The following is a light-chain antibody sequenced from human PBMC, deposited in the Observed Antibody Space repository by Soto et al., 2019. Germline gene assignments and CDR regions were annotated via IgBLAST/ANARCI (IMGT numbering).Light chain of an antibody. V-gene: IGKV1-8*01. J-gene: IGKJ4*01. CDR3: QQYYSNTPLT. Sequence: AIRMSPPQSSFSASTGDRVTITCRASQGISSYLAWYQQKPGKAPKLLIYAASTLQSGVPSRFSGSGSGTDFTLTISGLQSEDFASYYCQQYYSNTPLTFGRGTKVDIK. CDR1: QGISSY. CDR2: AAS.